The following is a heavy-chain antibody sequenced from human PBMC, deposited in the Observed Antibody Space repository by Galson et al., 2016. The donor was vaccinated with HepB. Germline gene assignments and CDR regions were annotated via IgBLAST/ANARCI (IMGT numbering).Heavy chain of an antibody. J-gene: IGHJ3*02. CDR3: AYILNTVDQYDMTAYYHDVFDI. V-gene: IGHV2-5*02. CDR1: GFSLTTHGVG. CDR2: IYWDDER. Sequence: PALVKPTQTLTLTCTFSGFSLTTHGVGVGWVRQPPGKALEWLALIYWDDERRYSPSLKSRLTITKDTSKNPVVLMFTKMDLVDTGTYYCAYILNTVDQYDMTAYYHDVFDIGGQGTVVTVSS. D-gene: IGHD3-9*01.